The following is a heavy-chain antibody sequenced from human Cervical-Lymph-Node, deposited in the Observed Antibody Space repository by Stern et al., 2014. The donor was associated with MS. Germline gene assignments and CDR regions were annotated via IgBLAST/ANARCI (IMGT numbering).Heavy chain of an antibody. D-gene: IGHD3-16*01. CDR3: ARVEGGSRTDY. CDR1: GYSISDGTYY. V-gene: IGHV4-31*03. CDR2: IYNTGST. J-gene: IGHJ4*02. Sequence: VQLVQSGPTLVKPSQTLSLTCTVSGYSISDGTYYWTWLRQHPGQGLVWSGYIYNTGSTYYNPSLKSRVTIAVDTSKNQFSLKLTSVTAADAAVYYCARVEGGSRTDYWGQGTLVTVSS.